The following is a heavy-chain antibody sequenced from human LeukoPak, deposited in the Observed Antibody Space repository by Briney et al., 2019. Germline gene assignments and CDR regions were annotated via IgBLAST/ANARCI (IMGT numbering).Heavy chain of an antibody. Sequence: GGSLRLSCAASGFTFSSYAMSGLRQAPGKGLEGVSAISGSGGSTYYADSVKGRFTISRDNSKNTLYLQMNSLRAEDTAVYYCAKDPSQWELFDYWGQGTLVTVSS. V-gene: IGHV3-23*01. D-gene: IGHD1-26*01. J-gene: IGHJ4*02. CDR2: ISGSGGST. CDR3: AKDPSQWELFDY. CDR1: GFTFSSYA.